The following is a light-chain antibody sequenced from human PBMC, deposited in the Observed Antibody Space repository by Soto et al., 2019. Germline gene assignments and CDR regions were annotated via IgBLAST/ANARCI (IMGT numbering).Light chain of an antibody. CDR3: ETWDSDTRV. V-gene: IGLV4-60*02. CDR2: LEGSGSY. J-gene: IGLJ3*02. CDR1: SGHSSYI. Sequence: QLVLTQSSSASASLGSSVKLTCTLSSGHSSYIIAWHQQQPGKAPRYLVKLEGSGSYNKGSGVPDRFSGSGSGADRYLTISNLQFEDEADYYCETWDSDTRVFGGGTKLTVL.